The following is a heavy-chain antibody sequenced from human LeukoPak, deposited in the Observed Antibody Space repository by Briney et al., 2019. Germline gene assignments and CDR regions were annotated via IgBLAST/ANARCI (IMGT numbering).Heavy chain of an antibody. CDR2: INHSGST. CDR3: ARGVRFLEWLSTNWFDP. J-gene: IGHJ5*02. V-gene: IGHV4-34*01. Sequence: SSETLSLTCAVYGGSFSGYYWSWIRQPPGKGLEWIGEINHSGSTNYNPSLKSRVTISVDTSKNQFSLKLSSVTAADTAVYYCARGVRFLEWLSTNWFDPWGQGTLVTVSS. D-gene: IGHD3-3*01. CDR1: GGSFSGYY.